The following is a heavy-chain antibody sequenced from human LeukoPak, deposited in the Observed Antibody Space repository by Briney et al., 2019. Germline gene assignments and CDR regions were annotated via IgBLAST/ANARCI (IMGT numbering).Heavy chain of an antibody. V-gene: IGHV3-21*01. CDR1: GFTFSSYT. Sequence: GGSLRLSCAASGFTFSSYTINCVRQAPGKGLEWVSSISSSGSYIYYADSVKGRFTVSRDNAKNSLYLQMKSLRAEDTAVYYCARDRGSRRYNNGYSEYWGQGTLVTVSS. D-gene: IGHD4-17*01. CDR3: ARDRGSRRYNNGYSEY. CDR2: ISSSGSYI. J-gene: IGHJ4*02.